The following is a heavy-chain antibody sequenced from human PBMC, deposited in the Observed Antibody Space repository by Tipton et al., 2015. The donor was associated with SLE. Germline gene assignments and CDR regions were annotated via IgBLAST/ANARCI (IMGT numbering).Heavy chain of an antibody. CDR3: ARDPFGRDYYYYMDV. CDR1: GGSISSGSYY. V-gene: IGHV4-61*02. Sequence: TLSLTCTVSGGSISSGSYYWSWIRQPAWKGLEWIGRIYTSGSTNYNPSLKSRVTISVDTSKNQFSLKLSSVTAADTAVYYCARDPFGRDYYYYMDVWGKGTTVTVSS. J-gene: IGHJ6*03. CDR2: IYTSGST. D-gene: IGHD1-26*01.